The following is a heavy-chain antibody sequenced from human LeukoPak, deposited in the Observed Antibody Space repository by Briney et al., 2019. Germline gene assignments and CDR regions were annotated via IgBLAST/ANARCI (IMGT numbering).Heavy chain of an antibody. CDR1: GFTFSSYA. CDR3: AKLRSQRGRYDAFDI. V-gene: IGHV3-23*01. J-gene: IGHJ3*02. Sequence: PGGSLRLSCAASGFTFSSYAMSWVRQAPGRGLEWVSAISGSSGSTYYADSVKGRFTISRDNSKNTLYLQMNSLRAEDTAVYYCAKLRSQRGRYDAFDIWGQGTMVTVSS. CDR2: ISGSSGST. D-gene: IGHD6-19*01.